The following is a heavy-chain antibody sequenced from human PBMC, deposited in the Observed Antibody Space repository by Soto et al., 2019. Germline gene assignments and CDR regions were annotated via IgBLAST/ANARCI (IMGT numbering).Heavy chain of an antibody. D-gene: IGHD6-13*01. Sequence: ASVKVSCKASGGTFSSYAISWVRQAPGQGLEWMGGIIPIFGTANYAQKFQGRVTITADESTSTAYMELSSLRSEDTAVYYCARVVTVNGYSSSWAPEVYHYGMDVWGQGTTVTVSS. V-gene: IGHV1-69*13. CDR2: IIPIFGTA. J-gene: IGHJ6*02. CDR1: GGTFSSYA. CDR3: ARVVTVNGYSSSWAPEVYHYGMDV.